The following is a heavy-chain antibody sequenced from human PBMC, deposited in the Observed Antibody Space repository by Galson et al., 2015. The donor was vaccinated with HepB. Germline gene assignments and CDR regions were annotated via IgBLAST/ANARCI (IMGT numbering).Heavy chain of an antibody. J-gene: IGHJ5*02. V-gene: IGHV1-18*04. CDR1: GYTFSSYS. D-gene: IGHD3-10*01. Sequence: SVKVSCKASGYTFSSYSITWVRQAPGQGLEWMGWISAYDHYTNYAQKFQDRVTMTKDTSTCTAYMELRSLRADDTAVYYCAWGAIVRLVDVTQNNRFDPWGQGTLVTVSA. CDR3: AWGAIVRLVDVTQNNRFDP. CDR2: ISAYDHYT.